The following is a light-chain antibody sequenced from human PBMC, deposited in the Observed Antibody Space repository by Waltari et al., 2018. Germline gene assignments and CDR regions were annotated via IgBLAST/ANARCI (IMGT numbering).Light chain of an antibody. Sequence: QSVLTQAPSVSGTLGQSVAISCSGATSNVGKNHVYWYQQLPGTAPKLPIYRNSHRPSWVPDRFSASKSDTSASLTISGLRSEDEADYYCITWDDSLGGYYVFGTGTTVTVL. CDR2: RNS. CDR3: ITWDDSLGGYYV. CDR1: TSNVGKNH. J-gene: IGLJ1*01. V-gene: IGLV1-47*01.